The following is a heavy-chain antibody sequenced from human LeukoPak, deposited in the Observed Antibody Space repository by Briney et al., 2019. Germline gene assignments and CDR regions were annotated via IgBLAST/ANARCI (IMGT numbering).Heavy chain of an antibody. J-gene: IGHJ6*04. V-gene: IGHV3-48*04. CDR2: ISSSGSTI. D-gene: IGHD3-10*02. CDR1: GFSFSYHG. CDR3: AELGITMIGGV. Sequence: GGSLRLSCVASGFSFSYHGMNWVRQAPGKGLEWVSYISSSGSTIYYADSVKGRFTISRDNAKNSLYLQMNSLRAEDTAVYYCAELGITMIGGVWGKGTTVTISS.